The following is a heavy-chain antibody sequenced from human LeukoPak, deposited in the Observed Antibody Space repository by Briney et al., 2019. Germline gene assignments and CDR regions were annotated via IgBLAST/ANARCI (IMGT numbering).Heavy chain of an antibody. CDR2: IGPSGAKT. CDR1: GFTVSSNY. V-gene: IGHV3-53*01. CDR3: ARSGLNRLDY. J-gene: IGHJ4*02. Sequence: GGSLRLSCAASGFTVSSNYMSWVRQAPGKGLEWVSGIGPSGAKTYYADSVKGRFTISRDNPKNTVYLQMNSLRADDTAVYYCARSGLNRLDYWGQGTLVTVSS. D-gene: IGHD2-15*01.